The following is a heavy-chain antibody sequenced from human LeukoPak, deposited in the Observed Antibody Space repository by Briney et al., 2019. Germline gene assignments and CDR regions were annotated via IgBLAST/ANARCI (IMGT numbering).Heavy chain of an antibody. CDR3: ARGRYCSDSSCYGNWFDP. D-gene: IGHD2-2*01. CDR1: GGSISSYY. J-gene: IGHJ5*02. Sequence: SETLSLTCTVSGGSISSYYWSWIRQPPGKGLEWIGSIYYSGSTYYNPPLKSRVTISVDTSQNQFSLNVISVTAADTAVYYCARGRYCSDSSCYGNWFDPWGQGTLVTVSS. V-gene: IGHV4-59*04. CDR2: IYYSGST.